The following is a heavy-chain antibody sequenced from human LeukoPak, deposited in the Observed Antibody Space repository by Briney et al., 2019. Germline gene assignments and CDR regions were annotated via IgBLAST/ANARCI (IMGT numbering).Heavy chain of an antibody. V-gene: IGHV3-9*01. CDR1: GFTFDDYA. CDR3: AKDRSPHYYGSGAFDY. J-gene: IGHJ4*02. CDR2: ISWNSGSI. D-gene: IGHD3-10*01. Sequence: GGSLRLSCAASGFTFDDYAMHWVRQAPGKGLEWVSGISWNSGSIGYADSVKGRFTISRDSAKNSLYLQMNSLRAEDTALYYCAKDRSPHYYGSGAFDYWGRGTLVTVSS.